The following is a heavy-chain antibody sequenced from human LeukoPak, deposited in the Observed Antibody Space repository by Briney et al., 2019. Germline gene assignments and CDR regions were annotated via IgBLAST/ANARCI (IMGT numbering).Heavy chain of an antibody. V-gene: IGHV1-18*01. CDR3: ARDPGIAVAGTIDY. CDR2: ISAYNGNT. J-gene: IGHJ4*02. CDR1: GYTFTSYV. D-gene: IGHD6-19*01. Sequence: ASVKVSCKASGYTFTSYVISWVRQAPGQGLEWMGWISAYNGNTNYAQKLQGRVTMTTDTSTSTAYMELRSLRSDDTAVYYCARDPGIAVAGTIDYWGQGTLVTVSS.